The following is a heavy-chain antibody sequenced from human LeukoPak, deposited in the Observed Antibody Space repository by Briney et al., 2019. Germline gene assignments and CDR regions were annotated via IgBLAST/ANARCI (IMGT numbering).Heavy chain of an antibody. CDR1: GFTFSSYG. D-gene: IGHD6-13*01. Sequence: GGSLRLSCAASGFTFSSYGMHWVRQAPGKGLEWVAVIWYDGSNKYYADSVKGRFTISRDNSKNTLYLQMNSLRAEDTAVYYCARVTLSAAGTPYGMDVWGQGTTVTVSS. CDR2: IWYDGSNK. J-gene: IGHJ6*02. CDR3: ARVTLSAAGTPYGMDV. V-gene: IGHV3-33*01.